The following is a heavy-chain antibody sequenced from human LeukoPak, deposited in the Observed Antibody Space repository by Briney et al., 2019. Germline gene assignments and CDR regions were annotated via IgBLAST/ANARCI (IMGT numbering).Heavy chain of an antibody. V-gene: IGHV1-69*13. J-gene: IGHJ5*02. CDR3: AEGITGTTSWFDP. D-gene: IGHD1-7*01. CDR1: GGTFSSYA. CDR2: IIPIFGTA. Sequence: ASVKVSCKASGGTFSSYAISWVRQAPGQGLEWMGGIIPIFGTANYAQKFQGRVTITADESTSTAYMELSSLRSEGTAVYYCAEGITGTTSWFDPWGQGTLVTVSS.